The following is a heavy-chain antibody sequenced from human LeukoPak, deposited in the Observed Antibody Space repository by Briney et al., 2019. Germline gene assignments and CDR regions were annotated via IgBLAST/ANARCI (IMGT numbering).Heavy chain of an antibody. D-gene: IGHD4-17*01. CDR1: GFAFSSYA. CDR2: IKSKTDGGTT. Sequence: GGSLRLSCAASGFAFSSYAMSWVRQAPGKGLEWVGRIKSKTDGGTTDYAAPVKGRFTISRDDSKNTLYLQMNSLKTEDTAVYYCTTPVTTGNWFDPWGQGTLVTVSS. J-gene: IGHJ5*02. V-gene: IGHV3-15*01. CDR3: TTPVTTGNWFDP.